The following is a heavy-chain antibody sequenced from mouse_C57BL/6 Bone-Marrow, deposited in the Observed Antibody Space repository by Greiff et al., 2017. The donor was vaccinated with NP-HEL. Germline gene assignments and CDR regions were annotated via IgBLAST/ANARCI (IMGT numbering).Heavy chain of an antibody. CDR2: ISSGSSTI. J-gene: IGHJ4*01. D-gene: IGHD2-2*01. Sequence: EVQLVESGGGLVKPGGSLKLSCAASGFTFSDYGMHWVRQAPEKGLEWVAYISSGSSTIYYADTVKGRFTISRDNAKNTLFLQMTSLRSEDTAMYYCARHGYPDYWGQGTSVTVSS. CDR1: GFTFSDYG. V-gene: IGHV5-17*01. CDR3: ARHGYPDY.